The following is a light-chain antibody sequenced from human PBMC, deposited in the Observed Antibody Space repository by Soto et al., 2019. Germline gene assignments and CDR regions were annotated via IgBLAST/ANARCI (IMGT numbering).Light chain of an antibody. Sequence: QSALTQPRSVSGSPGQSVTISCTGTSSDVGGYNSVSWYQQHPGKAPKVMIYDVSERPSGVPDRFSGSKSGNTASLTISGLEAEDEADYYCCSYAGSPRYVFGTGTKLTVL. V-gene: IGLV2-11*01. J-gene: IGLJ1*01. CDR2: DVS. CDR1: SSDVGGYNS. CDR3: CSYAGSPRYV.